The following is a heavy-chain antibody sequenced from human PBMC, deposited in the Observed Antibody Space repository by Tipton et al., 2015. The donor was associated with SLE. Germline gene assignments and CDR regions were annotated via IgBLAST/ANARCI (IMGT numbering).Heavy chain of an antibody. CDR1: GGSISSGSYY. CDR2: IYSSGSA. D-gene: IGHD3-9*01. V-gene: IGHV4-61*02. Sequence: TLSLTCTVSGGSISSGSYYWSWIRQPAGKGLEWIGRIYSSGSANYNPSLKSRVAISVDSSKNQFSLRLTSVTAADTAVYYCARGTGYLSPFDFWGQGTLVTVSS. J-gene: IGHJ3*01. CDR3: ARGTGYLSPFDF.